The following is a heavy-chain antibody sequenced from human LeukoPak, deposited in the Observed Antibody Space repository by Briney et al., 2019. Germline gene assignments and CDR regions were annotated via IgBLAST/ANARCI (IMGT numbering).Heavy chain of an antibody. CDR2: INHSGST. V-gene: IGHV4-34*01. CDR3: ASPNTRGSYYAY. J-gene: IGHJ4*02. Sequence: AATLSIPYAGEGGAGSGYYWRWTRQPQGKELEWIGEINHSGSTNYNPSLKSRVTISVDTSKNQFSLKLSSVTAADTAVYYCASPNTRGSYYAYCGQGTLVTVSS. D-gene: IGHD1-26*01. CDR1: GGAGSGYY.